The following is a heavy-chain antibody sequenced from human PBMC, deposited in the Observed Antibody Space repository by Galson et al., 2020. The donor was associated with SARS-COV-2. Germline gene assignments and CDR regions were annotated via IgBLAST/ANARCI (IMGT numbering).Heavy chain of an antibody. J-gene: IGHJ4*02. D-gene: IGHD6-13*01. CDR2: IWYDGRNK. CDR1: GFTFSNYA. CDR3: ARELKEAATDY. Sequence: GGSLRLSCAASGFTFSNYAMHWVRQAPGKGLEWVAVIWYDGRNKYYADSVNGRFTISRDNSKNTLYLQMNSLKVEDTAVYYCARELKEAATDYWGQGTLVTVSS. V-gene: IGHV3-33*01.